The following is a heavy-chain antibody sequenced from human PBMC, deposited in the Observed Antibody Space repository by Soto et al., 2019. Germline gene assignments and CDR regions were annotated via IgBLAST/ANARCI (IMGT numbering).Heavy chain of an antibody. V-gene: IGHV4-59*01. Sequence: SETLSLTCTVSGGSISSYYWSWIRQPPGKGLEWIGYIYYSGSTNYNPSLKSRVTISVDTSKNQFSLKLSSVTAADTAVYYCARVYPSKRREHWVTTRGAYYYYYYMDVWGKGTTVTVSS. CDR3: ARVYPSKRREHWVTTRGAYYYYYYMDV. CDR1: GGSISSYY. J-gene: IGHJ6*03. CDR2: IYYSGST. D-gene: IGHD4-17*01.